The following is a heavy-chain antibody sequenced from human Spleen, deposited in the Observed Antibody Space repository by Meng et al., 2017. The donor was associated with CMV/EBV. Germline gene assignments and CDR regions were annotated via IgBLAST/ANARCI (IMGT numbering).Heavy chain of an antibody. CDR2: VNPNNGGT. CDR1: GYTFTGYY. D-gene: IGHD4-17*01. CDR3: ARDLYGDYSDGPFDY. V-gene: IGHV1-2*02. Sequence: SGYTFTGYYMHWVRQAPGQGLEWMGWVNPNNGGTNYAQTFQGRVTMTRDTSISTAYMELSSLRSDDTAVYYCARDLYGDYSDGPFDYWGQGTLVTVSS. J-gene: IGHJ4*02.